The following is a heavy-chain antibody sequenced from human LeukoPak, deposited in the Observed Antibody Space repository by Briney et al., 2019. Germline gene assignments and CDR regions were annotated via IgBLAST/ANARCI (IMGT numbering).Heavy chain of an antibody. CDR3: ARDQSGVDFDY. Sequence: GGSLRLSCEASGFTFSTYAMSWVRQAPGKGLEWVSTISGSDNSTYYADSVKGRFTISRDNSKNTLYLQMNSLRAEDTAVYYCARDQSGVDFDYWGQGTLVTVSS. CDR2: ISGSDNST. D-gene: IGHD1-26*01. J-gene: IGHJ4*02. V-gene: IGHV3-23*01. CDR1: GFTFSTYA.